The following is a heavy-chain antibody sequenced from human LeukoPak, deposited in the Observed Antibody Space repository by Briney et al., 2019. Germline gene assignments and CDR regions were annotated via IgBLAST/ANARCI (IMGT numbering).Heavy chain of an antibody. CDR2: SYHRGST. CDR3: ARDSRYASGRAFDN. J-gene: IGHJ4*02. Sequence: SETLSLTCTVSGGSISSYFWSWIRQPPGKGLDWIGFSYHRGSTNYNPSLKSRVTISVDSSKTQFSLNLRSATAADTAVYFCARDSRYASGRAFDNWGQGTLVTVSS. CDR1: GGSISSYF. V-gene: IGHV4-59*01. D-gene: IGHD6-19*01.